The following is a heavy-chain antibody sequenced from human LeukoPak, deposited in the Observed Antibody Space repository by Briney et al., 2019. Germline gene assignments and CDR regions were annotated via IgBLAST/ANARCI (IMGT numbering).Heavy chain of an antibody. Sequence: ASVKVSCKASAYTFTSYDINWVRQATGQGLEWMGWMNPNSGNTGYAQKFQGRVTMTRNTSISTAYMELSSLRSEDTAVYYCARAPDSSGYYSFDYWGQGTLVTVSS. CDR3: ARAPDSSGYYSFDY. V-gene: IGHV1-8*01. CDR1: AYTFTSYD. J-gene: IGHJ4*02. D-gene: IGHD3-22*01. CDR2: MNPNSGNT.